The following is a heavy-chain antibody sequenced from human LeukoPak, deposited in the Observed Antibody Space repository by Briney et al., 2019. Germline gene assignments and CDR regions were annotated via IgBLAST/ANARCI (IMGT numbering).Heavy chain of an antibody. CDR2: LKEDGSAT. V-gene: IGHV3-7*01. D-gene: IGHD3-22*01. J-gene: IGHJ4*02. CDR1: GFTFSRNW. CDR3: ARDAKYYFDSSGYH. Sequence: PGGSLRLSCAASGFTFSRNWMSSVRQAPGKGLEWLANLKEDGSATYYVDSVKGRFTISRDNGKNSLYLQMNSLRAGDTAVYYCARDAKYYFDSSGYHWGQGTQVTVSS.